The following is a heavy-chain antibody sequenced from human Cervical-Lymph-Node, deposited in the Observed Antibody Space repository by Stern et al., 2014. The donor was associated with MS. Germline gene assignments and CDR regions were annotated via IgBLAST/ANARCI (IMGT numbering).Heavy chain of an antibody. J-gene: IGHJ6*02. Sequence: EVQLVESGAEVKKPGESLKISCKASGYSFTNYWIGWVRQMPGKGLEWMGIIHPDDPDTRYSPSFQGPVTIAAAKSISTANLPWSRLKASDTAIYSCARRSYSPYYYYFGLDVWGRGTTVTVSS. CDR2: IHPDDPDT. V-gene: IGHV5-51*01. D-gene: IGHD1-26*01. CDR1: GYSFTNYW. CDR3: ARRSYSPYYYYFGLDV.